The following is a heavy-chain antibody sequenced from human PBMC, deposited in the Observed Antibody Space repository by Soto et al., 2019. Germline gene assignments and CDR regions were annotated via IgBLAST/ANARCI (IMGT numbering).Heavy chain of an antibody. J-gene: IGHJ4*02. CDR1: GYIFTGYY. Sequence: QVQLLQSGAELKKPGASVKVSCKASGYIFTGYYMHWVRQAPGQGLEWMGWINPNRGDTNYTQKFQGWVTMTRDTSISTAYMELSRLRSDDTAVYYCATSRISIAVAGETEYYFDYWGQGTLVTVSS. CDR2: INPNRGDT. V-gene: IGHV1-2*04. CDR3: ATSRISIAVAGETEYYFDY. D-gene: IGHD6-19*01.